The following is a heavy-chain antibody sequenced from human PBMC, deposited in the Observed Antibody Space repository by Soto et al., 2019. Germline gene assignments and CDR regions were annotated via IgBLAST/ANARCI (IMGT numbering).Heavy chain of an antibody. Sequence: GESLKISCKGSGYSFTSYWISWVRQMPGKGLEWMGRIDPSDSYTNYSPSFQGHVTISADKSISTAYLQWSSLKASDTALYFCARVYKNWFDSWAQGTMVTVSS. J-gene: IGHJ5*01. V-gene: IGHV5-10-1*01. CDR1: GYSFTSYW. D-gene: IGHD1-1*01. CDR3: ARVYKNWFDS. CDR2: IDPSDSYT.